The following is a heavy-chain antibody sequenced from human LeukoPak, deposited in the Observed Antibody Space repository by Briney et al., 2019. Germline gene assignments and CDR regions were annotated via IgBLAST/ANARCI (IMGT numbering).Heavy chain of an antibody. CDR2: IKQDGSEK. J-gene: IGHJ5*02. Sequence: GGSLRLSCAASGYTFSSYWMSWVRQAPGKGLEWVANIKQDGSEKYYVDSVKGRFTISRDNAKNSLYLQMNSLRAEDTAVYYCARAGKVVVVVPAAMGLRPRGQGTLVTVSS. V-gene: IGHV3-7*01. CDR3: ARAGKVVVVVPAAMGLRP. CDR1: GYTFSSYW. D-gene: IGHD2-2*01.